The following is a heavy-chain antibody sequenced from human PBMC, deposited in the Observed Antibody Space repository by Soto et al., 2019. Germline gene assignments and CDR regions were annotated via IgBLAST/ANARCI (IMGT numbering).Heavy chain of an antibody. V-gene: IGHV3-23*01. CDR2: MSGSGGTT. CDR1: GFTFSTYA. CDR3: ARYPEYSVYHRSYFHN. Sequence: PRGSLILSCAASGFTFSTYAMSWVRQAPGKGLEWVSGMSGSGGTTYYADSVKGRFTISRDKSKSTLYLQMNSLRAEDTAVYFCARYPEYSVYHRSYFHNRGQATLVTVSS. J-gene: IGHJ4*02. D-gene: IGHD5-12*01.